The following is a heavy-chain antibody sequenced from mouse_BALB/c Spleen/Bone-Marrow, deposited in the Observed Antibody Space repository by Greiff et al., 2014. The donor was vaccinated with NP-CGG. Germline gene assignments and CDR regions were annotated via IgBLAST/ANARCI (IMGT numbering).Heavy chain of an antibody. CDR3: ARSRMRYGAMDY. Sequence: EVQLQQSGGGLVKPGGSLKLSRAASGFTLSDYYIYWLRQTPEKRLEWVATISDGGNYSYYPDSVKGRFTISRDNAKNNLYLQMSSLKSEDTAMYYCARSRMRYGAMDYWGQGTSVTVFS. D-gene: IGHD2-10*02. V-gene: IGHV5-4*02. CDR1: GFTLSDYY. J-gene: IGHJ4*01. CDR2: ISDGGNYS.